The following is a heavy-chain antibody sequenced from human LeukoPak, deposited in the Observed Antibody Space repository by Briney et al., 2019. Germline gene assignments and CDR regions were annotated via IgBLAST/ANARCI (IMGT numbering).Heavy chain of an antibody. V-gene: IGHV3-30-3*01. CDR3: EVDIVATTVFDS. Sequence: GRSLRLSCAASGFTFSSYAMHWVRQAPGKGLEWVSAISYDGSGKHYADSVKGRFTISRDNSKNTLYLQMNSLRPEDTAVYYCEVDIVATTVFDSWGQGILVTVSS. CDR1: GFTFSSYA. D-gene: IGHD5-12*01. J-gene: IGHJ4*02. CDR2: ISYDGSGK.